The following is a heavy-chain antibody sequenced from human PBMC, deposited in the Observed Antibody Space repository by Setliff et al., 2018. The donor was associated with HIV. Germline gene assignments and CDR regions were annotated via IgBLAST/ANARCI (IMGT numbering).Heavy chain of an antibody. CDR3: ARQPLYNDYDWRSYYFDY. J-gene: IGHJ4*02. Sequence: KPSETLSLTCTVSGGSITSTTYYWGWIRQPPGKGLEWIASIYYSGSTYYNPSLKSRITISVDTSKNQFSLRLSSVTAADTAVYYCARQPLYNDYDWRSYYFDYWGQGSLVTVSS. V-gene: IGHV4-39*01. D-gene: IGHD5-12*01. CDR1: GGSITSTTYY. CDR2: IYYSGST.